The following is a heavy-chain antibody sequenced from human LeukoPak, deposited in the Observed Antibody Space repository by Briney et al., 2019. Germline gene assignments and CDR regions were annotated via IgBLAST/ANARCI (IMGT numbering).Heavy chain of an antibody. J-gene: IGHJ5*02. D-gene: IGHD2-2*02. CDR1: GGSFSGYY. Sequence: PSETLSLTCAVYGGSFSGYYWSWIRQPPGKGLEWIGYIYYSGSTNYNPSLKSRVTISVDTSKNQFSLKLSSVTAADTAVYYCARVRVSGYCSSTSCYMFDPWGQGTLVTVSS. CDR3: ARVRVSGYCSSTSCYMFDP. CDR2: IYYSGST. V-gene: IGHV4-59*08.